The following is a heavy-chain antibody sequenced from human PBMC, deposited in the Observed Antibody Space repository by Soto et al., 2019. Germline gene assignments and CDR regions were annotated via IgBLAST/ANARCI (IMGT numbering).Heavy chain of an antibody. CDR1: GGSISSGGYY. CDR2: IYYSGST. CDR3: ARGPGGEGVYYYYMDV. V-gene: IGHV4-31*03. D-gene: IGHD2-21*01. J-gene: IGHJ6*03. Sequence: SETLSLTCTVSGGSISSGGYYWSWIRQHPGKGLEWIGYIYYSGSTYYNPSLKSRVTISVDTSKNQFSLKLSSVTAADTAVYYCARGPGGEGVYYYYMDVWGKGTTVTVSS.